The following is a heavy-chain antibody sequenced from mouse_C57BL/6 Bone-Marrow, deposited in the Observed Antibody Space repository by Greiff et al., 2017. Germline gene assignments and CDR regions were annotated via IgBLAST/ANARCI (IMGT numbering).Heavy chain of an antibody. CDR2: IYPGDGDT. CDR3: ARPLFAY. V-gene: IGHV1-82*01. J-gene: IGHJ3*01. Sequence: VQLQESGPELVKPGASVKISCKASGYAFSSSWMNWVKQRPGKGLEWIGRIYPGDGDTNYNGKFKGQATLTADKSSSTAYMQSSSLTSEDSAVXFGARPLFAYWGQGTLVTVSA. D-gene: IGHD6-1*01. CDR1: GYAFSSSW.